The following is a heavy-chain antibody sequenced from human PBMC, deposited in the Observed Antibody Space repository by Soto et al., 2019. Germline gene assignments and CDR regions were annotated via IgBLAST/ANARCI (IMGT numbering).Heavy chain of an antibody. CDR3: AKDKATWTFAYFDY. CDR2: ISWNSGSI. CDR1: GFTFDDYA. Sequence: PGGSLRLYCADSGFTFDDYAMHWVRQAPGKGLEWVSGISWNSGSIGYADSVKGRFTISRDNAKNSLYLQMNSLRAEDTALYYCAKDKATWTFAYFDYWGQGTLVTVSS. J-gene: IGHJ4*02. V-gene: IGHV3-9*01. D-gene: IGHD3-16*01.